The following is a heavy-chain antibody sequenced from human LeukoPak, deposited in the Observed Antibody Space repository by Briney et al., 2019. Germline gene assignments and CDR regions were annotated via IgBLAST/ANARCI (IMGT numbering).Heavy chain of an antibody. D-gene: IGHD6-13*01. CDR1: GFTFSSYG. Sequence: GGSLRLSCAASGFTFSSYGMHWVRQAPGKGLEWVAVIRYDGSNKYYADSVKGRFTISRDNSKNTLYLQMNSLRAEDTAVYYCARGGGLAGTGSFDYWGQGTLVTVSS. J-gene: IGHJ4*02. V-gene: IGHV3-33*01. CDR3: ARGGGLAGTGSFDY. CDR2: IRYDGSNK.